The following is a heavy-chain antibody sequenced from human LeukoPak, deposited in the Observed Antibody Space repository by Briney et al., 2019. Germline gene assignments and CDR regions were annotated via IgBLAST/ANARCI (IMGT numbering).Heavy chain of an antibody. D-gene: IGHD3-22*01. J-gene: IGHJ3*02. CDR1: GGTFSSYA. CDR2: IIPIFGTA. CDR3: ARDRAPQDTMIVVVITPGGAFDI. Sequence: SVKVSCEASGGTFSSYAISWVRQAPGQGLEWMGGIIPIFGTANYAQKFQGRVTITADESTSTAYMELSGLRSEDTAVYYCARDRAPQDTMIVVVITPGGAFDIWGQGTMVTVSS. V-gene: IGHV1-69*13.